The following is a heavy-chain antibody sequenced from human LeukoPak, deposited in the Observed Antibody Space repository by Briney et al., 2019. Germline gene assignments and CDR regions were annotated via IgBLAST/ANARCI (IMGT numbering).Heavy chain of an antibody. V-gene: IGHV4-61*02. CDR1: GSSISSGSYY. Sequence: SETLSLTCTVSGSSISSGSYYWSWIRQPAGQGLEYIGRMYTSGSTNYNPSLKSRVTISVDTSKNQFSLKLSSVTAADTAVYYCARVEEGYGSGRRENYYYYYMDVWGKGTTVTISS. J-gene: IGHJ6*03. D-gene: IGHD3-10*01. CDR3: ARVEEGYGSGRRENYYYYYMDV. CDR2: MYTSGST.